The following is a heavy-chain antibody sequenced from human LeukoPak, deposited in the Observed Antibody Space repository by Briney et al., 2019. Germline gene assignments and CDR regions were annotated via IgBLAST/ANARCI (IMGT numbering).Heavy chain of an antibody. J-gene: IGHJ6*02. D-gene: IGHD3-10*01. CDR3: AKGEGSGNRPHYYLYGIDV. CDR1: GYTFTSYG. V-gene: IGHV1-18*01. CDR2: ISAYNGNT. Sequence: GASVKVSCKASGYTFTSYGISWVRQAPGQGLEWMGWISAYNGNTNYAQKLQGRVTMTTDTSTSTAYMELRSLRSDDTAVYYCAKGEGSGNRPHYYLYGIDVWGQGTTVTVSS.